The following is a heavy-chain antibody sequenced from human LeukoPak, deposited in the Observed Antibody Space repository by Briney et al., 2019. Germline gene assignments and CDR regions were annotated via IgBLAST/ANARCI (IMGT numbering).Heavy chain of an antibody. J-gene: IGHJ3*02. CDR2: ISGYNGNT. CDR1: GYTFTSYG. CDR3: AREHVDTSFDI. D-gene: IGHD5-18*01. Sequence: GSVKVSCKASGYTFTSYGIIWVRQAPGQGLEWMGWISGYNGNTNYAQKLQGRVTMTTDTSTSTAYMELRSLRSDDTAVYYCAREHVDTSFDIWGQGTMVTVSS. V-gene: IGHV1-18*01.